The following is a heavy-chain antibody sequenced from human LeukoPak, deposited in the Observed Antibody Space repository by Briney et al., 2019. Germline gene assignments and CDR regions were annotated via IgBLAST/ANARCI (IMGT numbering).Heavy chain of an antibody. V-gene: IGHV1-8*01. D-gene: IGHD2-2*01. CDR1: RYTFTSYD. CDR3: ASGPLDYCSSTSCYYGMDV. CDR2: MNPNSGNT. Sequence: ASVKVSCKASRYTFTSYDINWVRQATGQGLEWMGWMNPNSGNTGYAQKFQGRVTMTRNTSISTAYMELSSLRSEDTAVYYCASGPLDYCSSTSCYYGMDVWGQGTTVTVSS. J-gene: IGHJ6*02.